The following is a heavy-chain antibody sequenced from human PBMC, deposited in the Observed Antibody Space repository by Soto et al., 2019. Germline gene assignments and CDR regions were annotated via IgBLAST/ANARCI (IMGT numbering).Heavy chain of an antibody. CDR3: ARDSANAFDI. CDR1: GFTFSSYS. V-gene: IGHV3-48*02. J-gene: IGHJ3*02. CDR2: ISSSSTI. Sequence: EVQLVESGGGLVQPGGSLRLSCAASGFTFSSYSMNWVRQAPGKGLEWVSYISSSSTIYYADSVKGRFTISRDNAKNSLYLQMNSLRDEDTAVYYCARDSANAFDIWGQGTMVTVSS. D-gene: IGHD6-25*01.